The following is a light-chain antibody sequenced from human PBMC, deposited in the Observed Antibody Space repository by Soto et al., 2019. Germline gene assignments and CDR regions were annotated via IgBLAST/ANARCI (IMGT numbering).Light chain of an antibody. CDR2: GNI. CDR3: QSFDSSLSGSV. CDR1: SSNIGAGYD. Sequence: QSVLTQPPSMSGAPGQRVTISCTGSSSNIGAGYDVHWYQQLPGRAPKVLIYGNINRPSGVPDRFSGSKSGTSASLAIAGLLAEDEADYYCQSFDSSLSGSVFGGGTKLTVL. J-gene: IGLJ3*02. V-gene: IGLV1-40*01.